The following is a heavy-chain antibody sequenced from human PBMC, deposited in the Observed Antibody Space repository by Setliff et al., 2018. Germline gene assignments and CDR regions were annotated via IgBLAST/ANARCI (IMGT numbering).Heavy chain of an antibody. Sequence: GASVKVSCKASGYTFTNHYMHWVRQAPGQGLEWVGWISGYNSNTIYAQNFQGRVTMTTDASTNTAYMELRSLGSDDTAVYYCATFRGYTYGYDYWGQGTLVTVSS. CDR2: ISGYNSNT. V-gene: IGHV1-18*04. J-gene: IGHJ4*02. CDR1: GYTFTNHY. CDR3: ATFRGYTYGYDY. D-gene: IGHD5-18*01.